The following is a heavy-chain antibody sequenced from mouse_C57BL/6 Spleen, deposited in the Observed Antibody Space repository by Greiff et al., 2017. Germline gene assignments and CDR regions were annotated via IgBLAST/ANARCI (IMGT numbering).Heavy chain of an antibody. D-gene: IGHD3-1*01. CDR2: INPNNGGT. CDR3: ARSGAFFHFAY. J-gene: IGHJ3*01. Sequence: EVHLVESGPELVKPGASVKMSCKASGYTFTDYNMHWVKQSHGKSLEWIGYINPNNGGTSYNQKFKGKATLTVNKSSSTAYMALRSLTSEYSAVYYCARSGAFFHFAYWGQGTLVTVSA. V-gene: IGHV1-22*01. CDR1: GYTFTDYN.